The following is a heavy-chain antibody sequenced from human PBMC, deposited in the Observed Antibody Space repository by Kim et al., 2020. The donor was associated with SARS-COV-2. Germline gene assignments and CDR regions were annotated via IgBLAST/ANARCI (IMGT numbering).Heavy chain of an antibody. CDR1: GGSISSGGYY. CDR2: TYYSGST. CDR3: ATGRDGYNFYFDY. D-gene: IGHD5-12*01. Sequence: SETLSLTCTVSGGSISSGGYYWSWIHQHPGKGLEWIGYTYYSGSTYYNPSLKSRVTISVDTSKNQFSLKLSSVTAADTAVYYCATGRDGYNFYFDYWGQGTLVTVSS. V-gene: IGHV4-31*03. J-gene: IGHJ4*02.